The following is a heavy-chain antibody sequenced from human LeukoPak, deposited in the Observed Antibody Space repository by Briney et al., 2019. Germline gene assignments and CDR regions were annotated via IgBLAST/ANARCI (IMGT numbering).Heavy chain of an antibody. CDR3: AREEVYGRQWPTIDY. CDR2: ISSTVSTI. CDR1: GFTFSSYE. V-gene: IGHV3-48*03. D-gene: IGHD6-19*01. Sequence: GGSLRLSCAASGFTFSSYEMNWVRQAPGKGLEWVSYISSTVSTIYYADSVKGRFTISRDNAKNSLYLQMNSLRAEDTAVYYCAREEVYGRQWPTIDYWGQGTLVTVSS. J-gene: IGHJ4*02.